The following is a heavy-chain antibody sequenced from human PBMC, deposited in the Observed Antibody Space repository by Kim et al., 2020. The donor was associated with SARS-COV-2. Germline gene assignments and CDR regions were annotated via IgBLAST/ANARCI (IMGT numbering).Heavy chain of an antibody. CDR2: IVGDSRTT. D-gene: IGHD1-26*01. V-gene: IGHV3-23*01. CDR1: GFTFRNYG. J-gene: IGHJ4*02. Sequence: GGSLRLSCATSGFTFRNYGMNWVRQAPGKGLEWVSFIVGDSRTTNYADSVKGRFTISRDNSKNTLYLQMNSLRADDTAVYFCAKGSDNSGHNFDCWGQGTLVTVSS. CDR3: AKGSDNSGHNFDC.